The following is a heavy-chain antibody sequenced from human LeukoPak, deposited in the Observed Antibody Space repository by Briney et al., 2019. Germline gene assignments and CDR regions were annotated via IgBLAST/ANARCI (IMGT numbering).Heavy chain of an antibody. CDR1: GGTFSSYA. Sequence: SVKVSCKASGGTFSSYAISWVRQAPGQGLEWMGGIIPIFGTANYAQKFQGRVTITTDESTSTAYMELSSLRSEDTAVYYCSRVGSGSYSYYYYYMDVWGEGTTVTVSS. D-gene: IGHD1-26*01. J-gene: IGHJ6*03. CDR2: IIPIFGTA. CDR3: SRVGSGSYSYYYYYMDV. V-gene: IGHV1-69*05.